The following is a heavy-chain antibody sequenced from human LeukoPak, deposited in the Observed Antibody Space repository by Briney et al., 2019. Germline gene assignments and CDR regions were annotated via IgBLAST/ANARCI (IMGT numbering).Heavy chain of an antibody. V-gene: IGHV1-18*01. J-gene: IGHJ4*02. CDR1: GYTFTSYG. Sequence: ASVKVSCKAAGYTFTSYGISWVRQAPGQGLEWMGWISAYNGNTNYAQKLQGRVTMTTDTSTSTAYMELRSLRSGDTAVYYCARVDTAADLDYWGQGTLVTVSS. CDR3: ARVDTAADLDY. CDR2: ISAYNGNT. D-gene: IGHD5-18*01.